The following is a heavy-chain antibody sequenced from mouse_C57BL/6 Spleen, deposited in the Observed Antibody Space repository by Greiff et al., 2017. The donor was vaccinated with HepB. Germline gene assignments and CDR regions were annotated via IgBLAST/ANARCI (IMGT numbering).Heavy chain of an antibody. V-gene: IGHV3-6*01. CDR1: GYSITSGYY. CDR2: ISYDGSN. J-gene: IGHJ4*01. CDR3: ARGLLYLETMDY. Sequence: EVKLMESGPGLVKPSQSLSLTCSVTGYSITSGYYWNWIRQFPGNKLEWMGYISYDGSNNYNPSLKNRISITRDTSKNQFFLKLNSVTTEDTATYYCARGLLYLETMDYWGQGTSVTVSS. D-gene: IGHD2-12*01.